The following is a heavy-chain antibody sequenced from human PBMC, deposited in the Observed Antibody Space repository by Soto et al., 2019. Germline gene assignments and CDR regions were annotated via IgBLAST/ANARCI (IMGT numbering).Heavy chain of an antibody. J-gene: IGHJ4*02. D-gene: IGHD2-2*01. Sequence: PSQTLSLTCTVSGGSISSSSFYCGLILQPPGKGLEWIGSIYYSGSTYYNPSLQSRVTKSVDTSRNQFSLKLTSVTAADTAVYYCARQKLDVPAFFDYWGQGTLVTVSS. CDR1: GGSISSSSFY. CDR2: IYYSGST. CDR3: ARQKLDVPAFFDY. V-gene: IGHV4-39*01.